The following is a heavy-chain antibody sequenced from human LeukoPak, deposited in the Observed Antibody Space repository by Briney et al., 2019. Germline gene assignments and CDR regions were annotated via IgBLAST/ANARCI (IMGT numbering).Heavy chain of an antibody. V-gene: IGHV4-39*07. CDR2: IYYSGST. CDR3: ARSEAAAGYFDY. CDR1: GGSISSSSYY. J-gene: IGHJ4*02. Sequence: SETLSLTCTVSGGSISSSSYYWGWIRQPPGKGLEWIGSIYYSGSTYYNPSLKSRVTISVDTSKNQFSPKLSSVTAADTAVYYCARSEAAAGYFDYWGQGTLVTVSS. D-gene: IGHD6-13*01.